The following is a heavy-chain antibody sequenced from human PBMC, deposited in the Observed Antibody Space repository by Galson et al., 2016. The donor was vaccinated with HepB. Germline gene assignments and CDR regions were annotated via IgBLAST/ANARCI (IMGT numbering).Heavy chain of an antibody. CDR2: VFLGGST. V-gene: IGHV3-53*01. CDR1: GFTVSDYY. J-gene: IGHJ6*03. CDR3: ARTSYRECTGTHCVNFRYYYYFMDV. Sequence: SLRLSCSASGFTVSDYYMTWVRQAPGKGLEWVSVVFLGGSTYYAQPVEGRFTISSDDSKNTLHLQMNSLTAEDTAVYFCARTSYRECTGTHCVNFRYYYYFMDVWGKGTTVTVSS. D-gene: IGHD2-8*02.